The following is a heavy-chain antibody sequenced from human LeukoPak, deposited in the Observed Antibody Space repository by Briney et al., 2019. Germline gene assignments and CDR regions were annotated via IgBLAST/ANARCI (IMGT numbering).Heavy chain of an antibody. CDR1: AASFSSHY. V-gene: IGHV4-59*11. J-gene: IGHJ3*02. CDR2: ISYIGST. CDR3: ARDLVTVTKGFDI. D-gene: IGHD4-17*01. Sequence: SETLSLTCAVSAASFSSHYWTWIRQSPGKGLEWIGYISYIGSTDYNPSLKRRVTISIDTSRNQFSLKLRSVTAADTAVYYCARDLVTVTKGFDIWGQGTMVSVSS.